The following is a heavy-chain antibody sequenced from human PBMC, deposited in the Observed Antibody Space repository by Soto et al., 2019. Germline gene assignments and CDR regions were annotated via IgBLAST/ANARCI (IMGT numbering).Heavy chain of an antibody. CDR1: GGSISSGGYY. Sequence: PSETLSLTCTVSGGSISSGGYYWSWIRQHPGKGLEWIGYIYYSGSTYYNPSLKSRVTISVDTSKNQFSLKLSSVTAADTAVYYCAREVPCSGGSCYSGALTGDSHWFDPWGQGTLVTVSS. D-gene: IGHD2-15*01. J-gene: IGHJ5*02. V-gene: IGHV4-31*03. CDR2: IYYSGST. CDR3: AREVPCSGGSCYSGALTGDSHWFDP.